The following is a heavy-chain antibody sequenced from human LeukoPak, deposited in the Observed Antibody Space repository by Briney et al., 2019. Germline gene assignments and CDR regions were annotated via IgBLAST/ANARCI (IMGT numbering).Heavy chain of an antibody. Sequence: PGRSLRLSCAASGFTFSSYGMHWVRQAPGKGLEWVAVIWYDGSNKYYADSVKGRFTISRDNSKNTLYLQMNSLRAEDTAVYYCARDSSSGYSFDSWGQGTLVTVSS. V-gene: IGHV3-33*01. J-gene: IGHJ4*02. CDR3: ARDSSSGYSFDS. CDR2: IWYDGSNK. D-gene: IGHD6-19*01. CDR1: GFTFSSYG.